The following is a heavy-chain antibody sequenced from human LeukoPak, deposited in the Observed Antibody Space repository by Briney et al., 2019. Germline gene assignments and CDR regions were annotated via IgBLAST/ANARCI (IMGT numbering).Heavy chain of an antibody. CDR1: GYSISSGYY. V-gene: IGHV4-38-2*02. CDR2: IYHSGST. J-gene: IGHJ4*02. Sequence: PSETLSLTCTVSGYSISSGYYWGWIRQPPGKGLEWIGSIYHSGSTYYNPSLKSRVTISVDTSKNQFSLKLSSVTAADTAVYYCARGGEREGATRDYWGQATLVTVSS. CDR3: ARGGEREGATRDY. D-gene: IGHD1-26*01.